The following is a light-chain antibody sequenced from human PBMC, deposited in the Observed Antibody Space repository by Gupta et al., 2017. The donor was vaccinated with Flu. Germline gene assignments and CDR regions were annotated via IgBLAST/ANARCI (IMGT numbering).Light chain of an antibody. CDR2: SNN. J-gene: IGLJ3*02. V-gene: IGLV1-44*01. Sequence: QSALTQLPSASGTPGQRVTISCSGSSSNSGSNTVTWYQQPPGTAPNLLIYSNNQRPSGVPDRFSGSKYGTSASLAISRLQAEDEADYYCAARDDSRNGRVFGGGTKLTVL. CDR1: SSNSGSNT. CDR3: AARDDSRNGRV.